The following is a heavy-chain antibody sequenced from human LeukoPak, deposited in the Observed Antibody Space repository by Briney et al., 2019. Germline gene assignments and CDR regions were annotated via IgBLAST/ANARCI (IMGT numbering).Heavy chain of an antibody. CDR1: GFTFSSYS. Sequence: GGSLRLSCAASGFTFSSYSMNWVRKAPGKGLEWVAFIRYDGSNKYYADSVKGRFTTSRDNSKNTLYLQMNSLRAEDTAVYYCANPFPGIVPNWFDPWGQGTLVTVSS. D-gene: IGHD2-2*01. CDR2: IRYDGSNK. V-gene: IGHV3-30*02. J-gene: IGHJ5*02. CDR3: ANPFPGIVPNWFDP.